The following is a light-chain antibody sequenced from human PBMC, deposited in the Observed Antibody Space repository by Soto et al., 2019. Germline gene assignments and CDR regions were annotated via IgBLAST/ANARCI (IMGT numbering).Light chain of an antibody. Sequence: QSVLTQPPSVSGAPGQTVTISCTGSSSNIGAGYDVHWYRQVPGTAPKVLIYADTNRPSEVPGRFSASKSGTSASLAITGLQAEDEADYYCQSFDSSLSGALFGGGTKVTVL. CDR3: QSFDSSLSGAL. CDR2: ADT. CDR1: SSNIGAGYD. V-gene: IGLV1-40*01. J-gene: IGLJ2*01.